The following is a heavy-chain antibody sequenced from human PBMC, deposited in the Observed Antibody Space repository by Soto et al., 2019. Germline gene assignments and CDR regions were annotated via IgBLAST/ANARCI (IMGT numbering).Heavy chain of an antibody. CDR3: ARGDFAWEPSTDY. Sequence: SSETLSLTCAVYGGSLSGYYWSWIRQPPGKGLEWIGEINHSGSTNYSPSLKSRVTILVDTSKNQFSLQLSSVTAADTAMYYCARGDFAWEPSTDYWGQGTLVTVSS. V-gene: IGHV4-34*01. D-gene: IGHD3-3*01. CDR1: GGSLSGYY. J-gene: IGHJ4*02. CDR2: INHSGST.